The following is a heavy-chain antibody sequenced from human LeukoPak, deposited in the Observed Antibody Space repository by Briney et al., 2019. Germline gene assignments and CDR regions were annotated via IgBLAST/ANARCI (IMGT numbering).Heavy chain of an antibody. CDR3: ANPMHSGNDY. D-gene: IGHD4-23*01. V-gene: IGHV3-30*18. Sequence: GRSLRLSCAASGFTFSNYGMHWVRQAPGKGLEWVAVISYDGSNKYYADSVKGRFTISRDNSKSTLYLQMNSLRAEDTAVYYCANPMHSGNDYWGQGTLVTVSS. J-gene: IGHJ4*02. CDR1: GFTFSNYG. CDR2: ISYDGSNK.